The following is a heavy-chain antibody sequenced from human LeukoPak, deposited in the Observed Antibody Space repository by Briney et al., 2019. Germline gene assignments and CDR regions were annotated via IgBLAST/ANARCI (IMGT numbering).Heavy chain of an antibody. V-gene: IGHV3-9*01. J-gene: IGHJ4*02. CDR1: GLTFDDYA. CDR3: AKCLSTSCQGAFDY. D-gene: IGHD2-2*01. Sequence: GGSLRLSCAASGLTFDDYAMDWVRHAPGKGLEWVGGISWNSRRKDYAGSMKGRLTNSRDNTQNSLYLQMNSLRVQDTALYYCAKCLSTSCQGAFDYWGQGTLVPVS. CDR2: ISWNSRRK.